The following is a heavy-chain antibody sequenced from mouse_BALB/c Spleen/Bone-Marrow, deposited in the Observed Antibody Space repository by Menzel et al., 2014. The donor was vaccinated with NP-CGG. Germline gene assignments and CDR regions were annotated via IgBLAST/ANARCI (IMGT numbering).Heavy chain of an antibody. CDR3: ARGGNFLWYFDV. J-gene: IGHJ1*01. CDR2: ILPGSGST. CDR1: GYTFRSHW. Sequence: QVQLQQSGAELMKPGASVKISCKATGYTFRSHWIEWVKPRPGHGLEWIGEILPGSGSTYYNEKFKGKATFTADTSSNTAYMQLSSLTSEDSAVYYCARGGNFLWYFDVWGAGTTVTVSS. D-gene: IGHD2-1*01. V-gene: IGHV1-9*01.